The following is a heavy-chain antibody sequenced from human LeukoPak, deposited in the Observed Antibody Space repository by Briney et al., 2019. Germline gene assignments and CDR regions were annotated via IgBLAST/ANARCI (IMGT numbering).Heavy chain of an antibody. CDR3: ARVADYGDYRAFDY. V-gene: IGHV1-69*01. J-gene: IGHJ4*02. CDR1: GGTFSSYA. CDR2: IIPIFGTA. Sequence: GSSVKVSCKASGGTFSSYAISWVRQAPGQGLEWMGGIIPIFGTANYAQKFQGRVTITADESTSTAYMELSSLRSEDTAVYYRARVADYGDYRAFDYWGQGTLVTVSS. D-gene: IGHD4-17*01.